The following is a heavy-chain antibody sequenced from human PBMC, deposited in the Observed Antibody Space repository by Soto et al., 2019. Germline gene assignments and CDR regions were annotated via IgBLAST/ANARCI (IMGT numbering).Heavy chain of an antibody. Sequence: EVQLLESGGGLVQPGGSLRLSCAASGFTFSSYAMSWVRQAPGKGLEWVSAISGSGGSTYYADSVKGRFTISRDNSKNTLYLQMNSLRAEDTAVYYCAPHGSGSGGDGYNPGAPRYWSQGTLVTVSS. CDR2: ISGSGGST. CDR1: GFTFSSYA. D-gene: IGHD3-10*01. CDR3: APHGSGSGGDGYNPGAPRY. J-gene: IGHJ4*02. V-gene: IGHV3-23*01.